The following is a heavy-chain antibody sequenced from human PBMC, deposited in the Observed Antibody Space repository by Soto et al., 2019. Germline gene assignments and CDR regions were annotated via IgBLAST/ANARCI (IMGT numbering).Heavy chain of an antibody. D-gene: IGHD3-16*01. CDR3: VRDMGHYNFWGSNERGLAV. V-gene: IGHV3-9*01. CDR2: ISWNSDII. J-gene: IGHJ6*02. Sequence: PVGSLRLSCVSSGFTFEDHAMHWVRQCPGKGLEWVSGISWNSDIIVYADSVKGRFTMSRDNVKNSLYLQMSSLRSEDTAAYYCVRDMGHYNFWGSNERGLAVGAHGTSVTVS. CDR1: GFTFEDHA.